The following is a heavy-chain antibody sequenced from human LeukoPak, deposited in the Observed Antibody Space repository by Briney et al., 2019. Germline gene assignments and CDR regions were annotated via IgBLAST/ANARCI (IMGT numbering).Heavy chain of an antibody. CDR3: VGDYAYDAFDI. Sequence: GGSLRLSCAASGFTVSSNYMSWVRQAPGKGLEWVSVIYSGGSTYYADSVKGRFTISRDNSKNTLYLQMNSLRAEDTAVYYCVGDYAYDAFDIWGQGTTVTVSS. CDR2: IYSGGST. J-gene: IGHJ3*02. CDR1: GFTVSSNY. D-gene: IGHD4-17*01. V-gene: IGHV3-53*01.